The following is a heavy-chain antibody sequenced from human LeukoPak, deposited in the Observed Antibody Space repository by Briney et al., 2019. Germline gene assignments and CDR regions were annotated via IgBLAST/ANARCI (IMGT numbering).Heavy chain of an antibody. CDR1: GGSFSGYY. V-gene: IGHV4-34*01. D-gene: IGHD3-22*01. J-gene: IGHJ6*02. CDR2: INHSGST. Sequence: SETLSLTCAVYGGSFSGYYWSWIRQPPGKGLEWIGEINHSGSTNYNPSLKSRVTISVDTSKNQFSLKLSSVTAADTAVYYCARGPTYYYDSSGLYYYYGMDVWGQGTTVIVSS. CDR3: ARGPTYYYDSSGLYYYYGMDV.